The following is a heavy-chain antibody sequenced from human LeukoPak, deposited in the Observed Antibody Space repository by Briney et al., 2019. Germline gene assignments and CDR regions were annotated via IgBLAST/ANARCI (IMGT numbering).Heavy chain of an antibody. Sequence: SETLSLTCTVSGGSISGYYWSWVRQPVGKGLEWIGHFYASGSTNYNPSLKSRVSMSVDTSQKQFSLRLSSVTAADTALYYCARLHQSGTTDYWGQGILVTVSS. CDR1: GGSISGYY. J-gene: IGHJ4*02. D-gene: IGHD1-1*01. V-gene: IGHV4-4*07. CDR2: FYASGST. CDR3: ARLHQSGTTDY.